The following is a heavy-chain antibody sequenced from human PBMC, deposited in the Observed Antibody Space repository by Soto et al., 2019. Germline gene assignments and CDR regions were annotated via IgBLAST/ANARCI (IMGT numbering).Heavy chain of an antibody. CDR2: INAGNGNT. J-gene: IGHJ6*02. CDR1: GYTFTSYA. D-gene: IGHD2-15*01. V-gene: IGHV1-3*01. CDR3: SIVVGCSGGSCYRYYYYYGMDV. Sequence: GASVKVSCKASGYTFTSYAMHWVRQAPGQRLEWMGWINAGNGNTKYSQKFKGRVTITSDTSASTAYMELSSLRSEDTAVYYCSIVVGCSGGSCYRYYYYYGMDVWGQGTTVTVSS.